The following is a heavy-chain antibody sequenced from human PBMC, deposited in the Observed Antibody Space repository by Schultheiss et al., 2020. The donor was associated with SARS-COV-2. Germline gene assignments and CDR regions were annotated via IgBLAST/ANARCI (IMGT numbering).Heavy chain of an antibody. Sequence: SETLSLTCAVSGGSISSSNWWSWIRQHPGKGLEWIGYIYYSGSTYYNPSLKSRVTISVDTSKNQFSLKLSSVTAADTAVYYCAKGFDPWGQGTLVTVSS. V-gene: IGHV4-31*11. CDR3: AKGFDP. CDR2: IYYSGST. J-gene: IGHJ5*02. CDR1: GGSISSSNW.